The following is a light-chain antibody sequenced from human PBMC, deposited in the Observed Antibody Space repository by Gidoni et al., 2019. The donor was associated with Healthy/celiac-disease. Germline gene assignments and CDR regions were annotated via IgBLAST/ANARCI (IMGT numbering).Light chain of an antibody. CDR2: AAS. V-gene: IGKV1-39*01. Sequence: DIQMTQSPSSLSASVGDRVTITCRESQSISSYLNWYQQKPGKAPKLLIYAASSVQSGVPSRFSGSGSGTDFTLTISSLQPEDFATYYCQQSYSTLYTCGQGTKLEIK. CDR1: QSISSY. CDR3: QQSYSTLYT. J-gene: IGKJ2*01.